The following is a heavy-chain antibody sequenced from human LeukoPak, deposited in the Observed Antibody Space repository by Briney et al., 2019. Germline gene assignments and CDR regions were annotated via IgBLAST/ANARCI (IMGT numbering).Heavy chain of an antibody. D-gene: IGHD2-8*02. J-gene: IGHJ4*02. V-gene: IGHV4-61*01. CDR1: GGSVSSGSYY. CDR3: ARAFGATGGFDY. Sequence: PSETLSLTCTVSGGSVSSGSYYWSWIRQPPGKGLEWFGYIYYSGSTNYNPSLKSRVTISVDTFKNQFSLKLSSVTAADTAVYYCARAFGATGGFDYWGQGTLVTVSS. CDR2: IYYSGST.